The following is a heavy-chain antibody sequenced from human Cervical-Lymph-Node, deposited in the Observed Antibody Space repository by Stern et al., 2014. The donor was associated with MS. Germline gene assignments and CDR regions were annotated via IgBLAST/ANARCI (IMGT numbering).Heavy chain of an antibody. CDR1: GGTFSSYA. D-gene: IGHD3-22*01. Sequence: QLQLVQSGAEVKKPGSSVKVSCKASGGTFSSYAISWVRQAPGQGLEWMGGILPIFGTANYAHKFQGRVKITADESTSTAYMELSSLRSEDTAVYYCASRLGYYYENFYYFDYWGQGTLVTVSS. V-gene: IGHV1-69*01. CDR3: ASRLGYYYENFYYFDY. J-gene: IGHJ4*02. CDR2: ILPIFGTA.